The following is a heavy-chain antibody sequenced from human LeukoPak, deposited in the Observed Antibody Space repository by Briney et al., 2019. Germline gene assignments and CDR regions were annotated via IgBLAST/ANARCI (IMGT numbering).Heavy chain of an antibody. J-gene: IGHJ4*02. D-gene: IGHD1-26*01. CDR2: ISSNGGNI. V-gene: IGHV3-64*01. Sequence: GGPLRLSCAASGFTFSNYAIHWVRQAPGKGLESVSVISSNGGNIYHANSVKGRFTISRDNSKNTVYLQMGSLRPEDMAVYYCARVRVGATAKGHYFDYWGQGTLVTVSS. CDR1: GFTFSNYA. CDR3: ARVRVGATAKGHYFDY.